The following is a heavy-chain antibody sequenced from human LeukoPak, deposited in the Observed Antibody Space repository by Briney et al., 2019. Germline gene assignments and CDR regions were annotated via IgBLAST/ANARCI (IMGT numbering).Heavy chain of an antibody. CDR2: ISGSGGST. Sequence: GGSLRLPCAASGFTFSSYAMRGVRQAPGKGLEWVSAISGSGGSTYYADSVKGRFTISRDNSKNTLYLQMNSLRAEDTAVYYCAKASGSAAAGYYYYGMDVWGQGTTVTVSS. D-gene: IGHD6-13*01. J-gene: IGHJ6*02. V-gene: IGHV3-23*01. CDR1: GFTFSSYA. CDR3: AKASGSAAAGYYYYGMDV.